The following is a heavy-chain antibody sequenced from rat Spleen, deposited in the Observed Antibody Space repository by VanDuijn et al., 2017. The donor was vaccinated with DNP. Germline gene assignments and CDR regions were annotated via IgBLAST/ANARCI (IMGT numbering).Heavy chain of an antibody. CDR3: ASYYYDCYYAMDA. D-gene: IGHD1-12*01. CDR1: GYSISRTY. Sequence: EVQLQESGPGLVKPSQSLSLTCSVTGYSISRTYWGWFRKFPGNKMEWIGHISYSGTTSYHPSLKSRISITRDTSKNQFFLPLNSVTTEDTATYYCASYYYDCYYAMDAWGQGTSVTVSS. V-gene: IGHV3-1*01. CDR2: ISYSGTT. J-gene: IGHJ4*01.